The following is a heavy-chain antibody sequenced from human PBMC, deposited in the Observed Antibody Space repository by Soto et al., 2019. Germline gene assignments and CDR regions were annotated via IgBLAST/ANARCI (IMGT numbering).Heavy chain of an antibody. Sequence: EVQLVESGGGLVQPGGSLRLSCAASGFTFSSYDMHWVRQATGKGLEWVSAIGTAGDTYYPGSVKGRFTISRENAKNSLYLQMNSLRAGDTAVYYCARAENWNYGRGAFDIWGQGTMVTVSS. CDR2: IGTAGDT. D-gene: IGHD1-7*01. V-gene: IGHV3-13*01. CDR1: GFTFSSYD. CDR3: ARAENWNYGRGAFDI. J-gene: IGHJ3*02.